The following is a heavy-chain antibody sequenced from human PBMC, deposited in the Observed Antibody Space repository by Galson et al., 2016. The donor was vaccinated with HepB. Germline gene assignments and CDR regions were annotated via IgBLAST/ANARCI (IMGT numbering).Heavy chain of an antibody. D-gene: IGHD6-13*01. CDR1: GFTLSSYS. V-gene: IGHV3-48*04. J-gene: IGHJ6*02. CDR3: AREGTGSSSCIYYYYGMDV. CDR2: ITSRSTAI. Sequence: SLRLSCAASGFTLSSYSMNWVRQTPGKGLEWVSYITSRSTAIYYEDSVKGRFTISRDNARNSLYLQMNSLRPEDTAVYYCAREGTGSSSCIYYYYGMDVWGQGTTVTVSS.